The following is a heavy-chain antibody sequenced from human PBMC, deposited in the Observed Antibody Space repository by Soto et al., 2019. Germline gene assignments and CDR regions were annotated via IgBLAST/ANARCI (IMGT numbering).Heavy chain of an antibody. V-gene: IGHV3-30*18. CDR3: AKGELRFLEWLPLNPYYCYGIDV. J-gene: IGHJ6*02. Sequence: PGGSLRLSCAASGFTFSSYGMHWVRQAPGKGLEWVAVISYDGSNKYYADSVKGRFTISRDNSKNTLYLQMNSLRAEDTAVYYCAKGELRFLEWLPLNPYYCYGIDVWGQGTTVTVSS. CDR2: ISYDGSNK. CDR1: GFTFSSYG. D-gene: IGHD3-3*01.